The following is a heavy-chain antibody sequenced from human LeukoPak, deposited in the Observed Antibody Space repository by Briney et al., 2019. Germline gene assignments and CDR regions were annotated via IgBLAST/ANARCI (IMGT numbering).Heavy chain of an antibody. J-gene: IGHJ4*02. CDR1: GFTFSSYA. D-gene: IGHD3-9*01. CDR3: AKGYYFDILSGYSSLDS. V-gene: IGHV3-23*01. CDR2: ISGSGGST. Sequence: GGSLRLSCAASGFTFSSYAMGWVRQAPGKGLEWVSAISGSGGSTYYADSVKGRFTISRDNSKNTLYLQMNSLRAEDTAAYYCAKGYYFDILSGYSSLDSWGQGTLVTVSS.